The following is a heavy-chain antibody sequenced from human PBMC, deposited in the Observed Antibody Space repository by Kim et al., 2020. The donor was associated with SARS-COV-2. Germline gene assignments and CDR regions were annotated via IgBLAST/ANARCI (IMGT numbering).Heavy chain of an antibody. J-gene: IGHJ6*02. D-gene: IGHD2-2*01. CDR1: GGTFSSYA. V-gene: IGHV1-69*13. CDR2: IIPIFGTA. Sequence: SVKVSCKASGGTFSSYAISWVRQAPGQGLEWMGGIIPIFGTANYAQKFQGRVTITADESTSTAYMELSSLRSEDTAVYYCARDLDCSSTSCYGRGYYYGMDVWGQGTTVTVSS. CDR3: ARDLDCSSTSCYGRGYYYGMDV.